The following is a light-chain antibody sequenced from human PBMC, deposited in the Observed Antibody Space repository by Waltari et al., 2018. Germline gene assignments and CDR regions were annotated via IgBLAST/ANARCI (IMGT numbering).Light chain of an antibody. J-gene: IGKJ5*01. CDR3: MQSLQIPPIT. Sequence: DIVMTQSPLSLPVTPGEPASISCRSSQSLLHSNGYNYLDWYLQKPGQSPQLLIYLASNRASGGADRFSGSGSGTDFTLKISRVEAEDVGVYYYMQSLQIPPITFGPGTRLEIK. CDR2: LAS. V-gene: IGKV2-28*01. CDR1: QSLLHSNGYNY.